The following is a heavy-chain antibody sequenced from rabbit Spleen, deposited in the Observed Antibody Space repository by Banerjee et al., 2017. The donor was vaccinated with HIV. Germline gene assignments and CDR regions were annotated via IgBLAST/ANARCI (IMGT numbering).Heavy chain of an antibody. J-gene: IGHJ6*01. CDR3: ARDTGTSFSTYGMDL. V-gene: IGHV1S45*01. CDR1: GFSFSGSYY. CDR2: IYAGSSGGT. D-gene: IGHD8-1*01. Sequence: QEQLVESGGDLVKPGASLTLTCTASGFSFSGSYYMCWVRQAPGKGLEWIACIYAGSSGGTYSATWAKGRFTISKTSSTTVTLQMTSLTAADTATYFCARDTGTSFSTYGMDLWGPGTLVTVS.